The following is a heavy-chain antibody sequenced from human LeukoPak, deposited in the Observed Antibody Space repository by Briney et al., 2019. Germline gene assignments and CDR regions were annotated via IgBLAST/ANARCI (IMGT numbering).Heavy chain of an antibody. CDR1: GGSFSGYY. CDR2: INHSGST. Sequence: SETLSLTCAVYGGSFSGYYWSWIRQPPGKGLEWIGEINHSGSTNYNPSLKSRVTISVDTSKNQFSLKLNSVTAADTAVYYCARDGSYYRDWFDPWGQGTLVTVS. J-gene: IGHJ5*02. CDR3: ARDGSYYRDWFDP. D-gene: IGHD1-26*01. V-gene: IGHV4-34*01.